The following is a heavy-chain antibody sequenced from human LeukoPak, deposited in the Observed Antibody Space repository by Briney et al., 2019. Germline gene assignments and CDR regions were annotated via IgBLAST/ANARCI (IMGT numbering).Heavy chain of an antibody. J-gene: IGHJ4*02. D-gene: IGHD5-24*01. CDR3: ARDNGGYNYDF. V-gene: IGHV3-23*01. CDR2: ISGSGDST. CDR1: GFTFSSYA. Sequence: GGSLRLSCAASGFTFSSYALSWVCQTPEKGLEWVSAISGSGDSTYYANSVKGRFTISRDNSMNTLFLQMNSLRAEDTAVYYCARDNGGYNYDFWGQGTLVTVSS.